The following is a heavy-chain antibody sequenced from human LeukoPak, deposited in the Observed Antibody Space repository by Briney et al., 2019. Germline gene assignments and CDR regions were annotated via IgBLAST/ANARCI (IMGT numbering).Heavy chain of an antibody. CDR1: GGTFSSFA. CDR2: IIPIFRTA. J-gene: IGHJ3*02. CDR3: AREPSYCSSTSCHRPDDAFDI. D-gene: IGHD2-2*02. V-gene: IGHV1-69*01. Sequence: GSSVKVSCKASGGTFSSFAISWVRQAPGQGLEWMGGIIPIFRTADYAQKFKGRVTITSDESTSTAYMELSSLRSEDTATYYCAREPSYCSSTSCHRPDDAFDIWGQGTLVTVSS.